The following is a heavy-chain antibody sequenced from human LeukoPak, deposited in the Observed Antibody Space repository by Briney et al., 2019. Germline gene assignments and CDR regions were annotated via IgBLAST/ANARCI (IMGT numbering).Heavy chain of an antibody. CDR3: AKDCSSSEHFDY. CDR1: GFTFSSYG. D-gene: IGHD6-6*01. Sequence: GGSLRLSCAASGFTFSSYGMHWVRQAPGKGLEWVAVISYDGSNKYYADSVKGRFTISRDNSKNTLYLQMNSLRAEDTAVYYCAKDCSSSEHFDYWGQGTLVTVSS. J-gene: IGHJ4*02. CDR2: ISYDGSNK. V-gene: IGHV3-30*18.